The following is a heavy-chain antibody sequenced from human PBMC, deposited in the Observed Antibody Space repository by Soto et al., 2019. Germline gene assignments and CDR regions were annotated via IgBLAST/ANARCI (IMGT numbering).Heavy chain of an antibody. D-gene: IGHD6-19*01. Sequence: EVQLVESGGGLVQPGGPLRLSCAASGFTFSNYWMSWVRQAPGKGLELVANINEDGSEKKYVDSVKGRFTISRDNAKKSLYLQINSLRAEDTAVYYCARDNGWNYLIYWGQGTLVTVSS. V-gene: IGHV3-7*01. CDR2: INEDGSEK. CDR1: GFTFSNYW. J-gene: IGHJ4*02. CDR3: ARDNGWNYLIY.